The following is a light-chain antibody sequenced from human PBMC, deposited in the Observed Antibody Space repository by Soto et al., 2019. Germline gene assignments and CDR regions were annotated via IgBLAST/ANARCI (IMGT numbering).Light chain of an antibody. V-gene: IGKV1-5*01. CDR2: DAS. J-gene: IGKJ1*01. CDR1: QNIWRL. Sequence: DIQMTQSPSSVSASVGDRVTITCRASQNIWRLLAWYQQKPGKAPKLLIYDASSLESGVPSRFSGSVFGTEFALTSSSLQPDGFATYCCQQYKSYSTFGQGTKLDIK. CDR3: QQYKSYST.